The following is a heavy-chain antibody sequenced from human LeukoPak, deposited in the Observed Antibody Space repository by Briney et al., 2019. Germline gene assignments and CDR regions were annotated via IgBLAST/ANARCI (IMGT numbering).Heavy chain of an antibody. D-gene: IGHD3-10*01. V-gene: IGHV1-8*01. J-gene: IGHJ4*02. CDR3: AAGSRDY. Sequence: ASVKVSCKASGYTLTSYDINWVRQATGQGLEWMGWMNPNSGRTGYAQNFQGRITITRNTSISTAYMELSSLRSEDTAVYYCAAGSRDYWGQGTLVTVSS. CDR1: GYTLTSYD. CDR2: MNPNSGRT.